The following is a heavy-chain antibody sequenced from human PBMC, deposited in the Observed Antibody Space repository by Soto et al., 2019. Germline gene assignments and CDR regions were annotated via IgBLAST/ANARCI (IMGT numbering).Heavy chain of an antibody. CDR2: IWFDGSNK. Sequence: QVQLVESGGGVVQPGRSLRLSCVAYGFTFSSYGMHWVRQAPGKGLEWVAVIWFDGSNKFYSESVKGRLTVSRDNSNNTLYLQMNSLRGEDTAVYYCVRDRGDVDAAMAYGMDVWGQGTTVTVSS. D-gene: IGHD5-18*01. CDR1: GFTFSSYG. J-gene: IGHJ6*02. V-gene: IGHV3-33*01. CDR3: VRDRGDVDAAMAYGMDV.